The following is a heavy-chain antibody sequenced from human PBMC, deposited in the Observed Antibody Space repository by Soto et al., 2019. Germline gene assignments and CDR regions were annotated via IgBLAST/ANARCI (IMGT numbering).Heavy chain of an antibody. Sequence: PGGSLRLSCAASGFTFRIYAMSWVRQAPGKGLECVSTISGNGGTSYADFVRGRFTISRDNSKNTLYLQMNSLRAEDTAVYYCATDAPGSCWLSDYWGQGPRFTVSS. J-gene: IGHJ4*02. CDR1: GFTFRIYA. CDR2: ISGNGGT. V-gene: IGHV3-23*01. D-gene: IGHD3-22*01. CDR3: ATDAPGSCWLSDY.